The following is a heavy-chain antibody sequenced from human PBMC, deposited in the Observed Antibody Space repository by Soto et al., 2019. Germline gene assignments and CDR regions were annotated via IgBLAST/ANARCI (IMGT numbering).Heavy chain of an antibody. V-gene: IGHV5-51*01. CDR2: IYPGDSDT. D-gene: IGHD3-10*01. CDR1: GYSFTSYW. CDR3: ARQVDRGVSPRDAFDI. Sequence: GESLKISCKGSGYSFTSYWIGWVRQMPGKGLEWMGIIYPGDSDTRYSPSFQGQVTISADKSISTAYLQWSSLKASDTAMYYCARQVDRGVSPRDAFDIWGQGTMVTVSS. J-gene: IGHJ3*02.